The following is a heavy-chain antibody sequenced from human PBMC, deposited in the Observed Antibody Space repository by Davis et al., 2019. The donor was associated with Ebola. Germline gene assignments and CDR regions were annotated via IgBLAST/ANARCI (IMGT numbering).Heavy chain of an antibody. Sequence: ASVKVSCKTSGYAFTGYFLHWVRQAPGQGLEWMGMIDIGSGGSGGTDYAQRFQGRVTITKDTSTSTVYMDLSGLRADDTAVYFCAREIPGALNGFDYWGQGTLVTVSS. CDR3: AREIPGALNGFDY. D-gene: IGHD1-14*01. J-gene: IGHJ4*02. V-gene: IGHV1-46*01. CDR2: IDIGSGGSGGT. CDR1: GYAFTGYF.